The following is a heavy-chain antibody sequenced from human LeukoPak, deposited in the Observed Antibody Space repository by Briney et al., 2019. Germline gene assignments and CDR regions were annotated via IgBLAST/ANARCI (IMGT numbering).Heavy chain of an antibody. D-gene: IGHD5-18*01. V-gene: IGHV3-23*01. CDR1: GFTITSYA. CDR3: AKGGAAMVNYYFDY. J-gene: IGHJ4*02. CDR2: ISGSGGST. Sequence: GGSLRLSCAASGFTITSYAMSWVRQAPGRGLEWVSVISGSGGSTYSADSVKGRFTISRDNSKNTLFLQMNSLRAEDTAVHYCAKGGAAMVNYYFDYWGQGTLVTVSS.